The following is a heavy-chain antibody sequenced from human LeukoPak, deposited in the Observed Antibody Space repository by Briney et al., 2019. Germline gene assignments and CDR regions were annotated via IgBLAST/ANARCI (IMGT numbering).Heavy chain of an antibody. D-gene: IGHD5-18*01. CDR1: GFTFITYA. Sequence: PGGTLRLSCAASGFTFITYAMHWVRQAPGKGLEWVAVIYSDGSTYYADSVKGRFTISRDNSKNTVYLQMNGLRVEDTAVYSCMDTAVGWGQGTLVTVSS. CDR3: MDTAVG. V-gene: IGHV3-NL1*01. CDR2: IYSDGST. J-gene: IGHJ4*02.